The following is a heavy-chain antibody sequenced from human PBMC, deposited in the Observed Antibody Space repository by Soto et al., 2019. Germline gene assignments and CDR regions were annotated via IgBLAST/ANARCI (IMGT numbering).Heavy chain of an antibody. CDR2: IKPDGSEK. Sequence: GGSLRLSCATSGFTFRSYWMTWVRQAPGKGPEWVANIKPDGSEKQYVDSVKGRFTVSRDNAKKSLDLQMNSLRVEDTVVYYCARAEDYDFWSGPPKYFDNWGQGTQVTVSS. V-gene: IGHV3-7*03. CDR3: ARAEDYDFWSGPPKYFDN. CDR1: GFTFRSYW. D-gene: IGHD3-3*01. J-gene: IGHJ4*02.